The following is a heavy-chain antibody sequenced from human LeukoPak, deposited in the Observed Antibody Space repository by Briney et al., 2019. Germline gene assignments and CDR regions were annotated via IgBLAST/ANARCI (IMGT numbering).Heavy chain of an antibody. CDR3: ARDSYDYDSHFEDVFDS. V-gene: IGHV4-59*01. CDR2: AHSRGHT. Sequence: SETLSLTCIVSGGSIRTNYWSWIRQAPGKGLEWIGYAHSRGHTRSNPSLESRVTIPVDMSNNHLSLRLTSVTAADTAVYYCARDSYDYDSHFEDVFDSWGQGTMVTVSS. J-gene: IGHJ3*01. CDR1: GGSIRTNY. D-gene: IGHD5-18*01.